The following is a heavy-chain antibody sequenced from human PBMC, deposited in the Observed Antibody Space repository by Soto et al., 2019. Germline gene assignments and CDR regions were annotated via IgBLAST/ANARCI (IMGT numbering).Heavy chain of an antibody. J-gene: IGHJ5*02. V-gene: IGHV4-31*03. D-gene: IGHD1-26*01. CDR1: GGSISSGGYY. CDR3: ARGCTTLTNWFDP. Sequence: ASETLSLTCTVSGGSISSGGYYWSWIRQHPGKGLEWIGYIYYSGSTYYNPSLKSRVTISVDKSKNQFSLKLSSVTAADTAVYYCARGCTTLTNWFDPWGQGTLVTVSS. CDR2: IYYSGST.